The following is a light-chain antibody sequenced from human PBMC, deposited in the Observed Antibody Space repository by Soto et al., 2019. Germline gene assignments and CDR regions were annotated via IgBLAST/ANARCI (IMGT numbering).Light chain of an antibody. CDR1: SSNIGNNY. Sequence: QSVLTQPPSVPAAPGQKVTISCSGSSSNIGNNYVSWYQQLPETAPKLLIYDNNKRPSGIPDRFSGSKSGTSATLGITGLQTGDEADYYCGTWDSSLSAYYVFGTGTKVTVL. J-gene: IGLJ1*01. V-gene: IGLV1-51*01. CDR3: GTWDSSLSAYYV. CDR2: DNN.